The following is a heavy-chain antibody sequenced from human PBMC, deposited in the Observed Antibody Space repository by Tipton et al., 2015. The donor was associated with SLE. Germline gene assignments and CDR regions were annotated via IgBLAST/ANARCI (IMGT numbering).Heavy chain of an antibody. CDR1: GFTFSDYY. CDR3: ATSGQPPWYYYYYMDV. V-gene: IGHV3-11*01. D-gene: IGHD3-10*01. J-gene: IGHJ6*03. Sequence: QVQLVQSGGGLVKPGGSLRLSCAASGFTFSDYYMSWIRQAPGKGLEWVSYISSSGSTIYYADSVKGRFTISRDNAKNSLYLQMNSLRAEDTAVYYCATSGQPPWYYYYYMDVWGKGTTVTVSS. CDR2: ISSSGSTI.